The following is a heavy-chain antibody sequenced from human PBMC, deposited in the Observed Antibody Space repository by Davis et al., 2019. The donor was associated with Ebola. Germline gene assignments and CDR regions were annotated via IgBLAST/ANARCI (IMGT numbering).Heavy chain of an antibody. CDR3: VRGDWLRDAFDI. CDR2: IYYSGST. CDR1: GGSISSSSYY. J-gene: IGHJ3*02. D-gene: IGHD3-9*01. V-gene: IGHV4-39*01. Sequence: SETLSLTCTVSGGSISSSSYYWGWIRQPPGKGLEWIGSIYYSGSTYYNPSLKSRVTISVDTSKNQFSLKLSSVIAADTAVYYCVRGDWLRDAFDIWGQGTMVTVSS.